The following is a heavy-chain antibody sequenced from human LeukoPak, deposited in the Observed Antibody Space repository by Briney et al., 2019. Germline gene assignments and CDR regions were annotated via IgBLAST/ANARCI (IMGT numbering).Heavy chain of an antibody. V-gene: IGHV4-59*01. Sequence: SETLSLTCTVSGGSISSYYWSWIRQPPGKGLEWIGYIYYSGSTNYNPSLKSRVTISVDTSKNQFSLKLSSVTAADTAVYYCAEGNTVTTMPIDYWGQGTLVTVSS. J-gene: IGHJ4*02. CDR3: AEGNTVTTMPIDY. D-gene: IGHD4-11*01. CDR1: GGSISSYY. CDR2: IYYSGST.